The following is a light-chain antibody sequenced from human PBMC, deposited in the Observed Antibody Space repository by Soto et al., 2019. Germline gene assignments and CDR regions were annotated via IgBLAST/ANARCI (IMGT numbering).Light chain of an antibody. CDR1: QSISIY. CDR3: QQSYNIPRAA. J-gene: IGKJ1*01. Sequence: RSRSSLSASVGDRVTITCRVSQSISIYLNWFQQIPGKAPKVLIYAASSLQSGVPPRFSVSGSGTDFTLTISSLQPEDFATDFCQQSYNIPRAAFGQGTKVDIK. V-gene: IGKV1-39*01. CDR2: AAS.